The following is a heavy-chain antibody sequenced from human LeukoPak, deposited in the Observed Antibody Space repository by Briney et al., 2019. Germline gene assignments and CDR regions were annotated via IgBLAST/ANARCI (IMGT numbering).Heavy chain of an antibody. V-gene: IGHV3-33*01. CDR1: GISFRSYG. J-gene: IGHJ4*02. Sequence: GGSLRLTCAASGISFRSYGMHWVRQAPGKGLEWVTLIWYDASNKYYAESVKGRFTISRDNSRNTVLLQMNSLRAEDTAIYYCATDISTHYFGSWGQGTLVTVSS. CDR3: ATDISTHYFGS. D-gene: IGHD3-9*01. CDR2: IWYDASNK.